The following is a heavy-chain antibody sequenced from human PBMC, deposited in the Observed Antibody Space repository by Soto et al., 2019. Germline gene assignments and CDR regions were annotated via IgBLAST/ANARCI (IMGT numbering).Heavy chain of an antibody. V-gene: IGHV1-46*01. CDR2: INPSGGST. J-gene: IGHJ5*02. CDR1: GYTFTSYY. Sequence: ASVKASCKASGYTFTSYYMHWVRQAPGQGLEWMGIINPSGGSTSYAQKFQGRVTMTRDTSTSTVYMELSSLRSEDTAVYYCARDDYGDGHWFDPWGQGTLVTVSS. CDR3: ARDDYGDGHWFDP. D-gene: IGHD4-17*01.